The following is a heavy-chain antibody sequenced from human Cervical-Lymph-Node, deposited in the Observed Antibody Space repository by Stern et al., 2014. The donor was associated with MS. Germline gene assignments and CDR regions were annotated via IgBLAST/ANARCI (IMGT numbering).Heavy chain of an antibody. Sequence: QMQLVQSGAEVKKPGASVKVSCKASGYTFTSYYMHWVRQAPGQGLEWMGIINPSGGSTSYAQKFQGRVTMTRDTSTSTVYMGMTSVRPEDRAVYSWAREGYYDIKTADAFDIWGQGTMVTVSS. V-gene: IGHV1-46*01. CDR1: GYTFTSYY. CDR3: AREGYYDIKTADAFDI. J-gene: IGHJ3*02. D-gene: IGHD3-16*01. CDR2: INPSGGST.